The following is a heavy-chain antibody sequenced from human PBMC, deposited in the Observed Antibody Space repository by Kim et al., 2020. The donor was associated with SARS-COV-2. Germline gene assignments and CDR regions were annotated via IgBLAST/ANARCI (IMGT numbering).Heavy chain of an antibody. D-gene: IGHD3-22*01. J-gene: IGHJ4*02. CDR3: ARDPPRGRYYYDSSGFFDY. Sequence: GRFTISRDNAKNSLYLQMNSLRDEDTAVYYCARDPPRGRYYYDSSGFFDYWGQGTLVTVSS. V-gene: IGHV3-48*02.